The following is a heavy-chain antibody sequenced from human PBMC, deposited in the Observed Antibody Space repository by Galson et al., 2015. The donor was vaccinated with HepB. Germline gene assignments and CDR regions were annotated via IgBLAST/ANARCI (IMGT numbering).Heavy chain of an antibody. CDR3: ARDSHGGNDHGAFDI. V-gene: IGHV1-69*06. CDR1: GGPFSSYA. D-gene: IGHD4-23*01. Sequence: SVKVSCKASGGPFSSYAISWVRQAPGQGLEWMGGIIPIFGTANYAQKFQGRVTITADKSTSTAYMELSSLRSEDTAVYYCARDSHGGNDHGAFDIWGQGTRVTVSS. J-gene: IGHJ3*02. CDR2: IIPIFGTA.